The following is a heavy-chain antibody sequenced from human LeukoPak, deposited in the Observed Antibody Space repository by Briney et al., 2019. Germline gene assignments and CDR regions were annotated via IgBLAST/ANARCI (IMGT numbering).Heavy chain of an antibody. V-gene: IGHV3-21*01. D-gene: IGHD6-6*01. CDR3: AREGVRIAARPNWFDP. Sequence: GGSLRLSCAASGFTFSSYSMNWVRQAPGEGLEWVSSISSSSSYIYYADSVKGRFTISRDNAKNSLYLQMNSLRAEDTAVYYCAREGVRIAARPNWFDPWGQGTLVTVSS. CDR2: ISSSSSYI. J-gene: IGHJ5*02. CDR1: GFTFSSYS.